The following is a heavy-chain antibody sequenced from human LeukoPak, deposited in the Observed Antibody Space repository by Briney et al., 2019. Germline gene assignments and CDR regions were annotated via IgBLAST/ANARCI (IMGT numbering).Heavy chain of an antibody. CDR2: IYSGGST. CDR3: ARPAYDILTGSAGQFDY. J-gene: IGHJ4*02. D-gene: IGHD3-9*01. Sequence: GGSLRLSCAASGFTFMNYAMTWVRQAPGKGLEWVSVIYSGGSTYYADSVKGRFTISRDNSKNTLYLQMNSLRAEDTAVYYCARPAYDILTGSAGQFDYWGQGTLVTVSS. V-gene: IGHV3-53*01. CDR1: GFTFMNYA.